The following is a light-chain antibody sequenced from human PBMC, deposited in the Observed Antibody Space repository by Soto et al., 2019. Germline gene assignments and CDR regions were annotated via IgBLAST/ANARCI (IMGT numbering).Light chain of an antibody. CDR2: GAS. Sequence: EIVLTQSPGTLSLSPGERATLSCRASQSVSSSYLGWYQQKPGQAPRLFIYGASSRATGIPDRFSGSGSGTDFTLTIARLEPEDFAVYYCQLYGNSPPRTFGQGTKVEIK. J-gene: IGKJ1*01. CDR3: QLYGNSPPRT. CDR1: QSVSSSY. V-gene: IGKV3-20*01.